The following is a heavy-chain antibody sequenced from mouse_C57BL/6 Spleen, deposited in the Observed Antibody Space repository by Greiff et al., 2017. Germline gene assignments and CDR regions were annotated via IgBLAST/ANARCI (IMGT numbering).Heavy chain of an antibody. Sequence: EVQLQQSGPELVKPGASVKIPCKASGYTFTDYNMDWVKQSHGKSLEWIGSINPNNGGTNYNQKFKGKATLTVDKSSSTAYMELRSLTSEDTAVYYCARRGSRTGFAYWGQGTLGTVSA. J-gene: IGHJ3*01. CDR3: ARRGSRTGFAY. V-gene: IGHV1-18*01. CDR2: INPNNGGT. CDR1: GYTFTDYN. D-gene: IGHD3-3*01.